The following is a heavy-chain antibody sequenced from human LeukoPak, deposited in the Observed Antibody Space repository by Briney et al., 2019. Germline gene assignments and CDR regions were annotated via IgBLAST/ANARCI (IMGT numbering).Heavy chain of an antibody. CDR2: ISTGSDST. Sequence: GGSLRLSCVMSGFTFRNYAMNWVRQAPGKGLEWISDISTGSDSTYHIESVRGRFTISRDNSKNTLYLQMNSLRAEDTAVYYCAKFSVGGFDPWGQGTLVTVSS. D-gene: IGHD3-10*01. CDR3: AKFSVGGFDP. J-gene: IGHJ5*02. V-gene: IGHV3-23*01. CDR1: GFTFRNYA.